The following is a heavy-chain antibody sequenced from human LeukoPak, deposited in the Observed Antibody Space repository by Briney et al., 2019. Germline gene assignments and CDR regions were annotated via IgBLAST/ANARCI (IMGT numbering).Heavy chain of an antibody. D-gene: IGHD3-10*01. CDR2: INPNSGAT. CDR3: ARDPYYYGSGSYYFDY. CDR1: EYTFTDYY. J-gene: IGHJ4*02. Sequence: ASVAVSCKASEYTFTDYYIHWVRQAPAPGLEWMGWINPNSGATNYAQKFQGRVTMTRDTSITTAYMELSSLRSEDTAVYYCARDPYYYGSGSYYFDYWGQGTLVTVSS. V-gene: IGHV1-2*02.